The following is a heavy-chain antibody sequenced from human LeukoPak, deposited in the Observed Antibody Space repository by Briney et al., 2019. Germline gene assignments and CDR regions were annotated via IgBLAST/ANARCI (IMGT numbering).Heavy chain of an antibody. D-gene: IGHD2-15*01. CDR2: ISGSSSTI. CDR1: GFTFSSYS. Sequence: GGSLRLSCAASGFTFSSYSMNWVRQAPGKGLEWVSYISGSSSTIYYADSVKGRFTISRDNAKNSLYLQMNSLRAEDTAAYYCARGGYYFDYWGQGTLVTVSS. CDR3: ARGGYYFDY. J-gene: IGHJ4*02. V-gene: IGHV3-48*01.